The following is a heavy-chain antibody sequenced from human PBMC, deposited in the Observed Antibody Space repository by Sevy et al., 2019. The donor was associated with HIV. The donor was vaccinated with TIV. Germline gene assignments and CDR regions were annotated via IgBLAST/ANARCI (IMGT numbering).Heavy chain of an antibody. CDR1: GDSVSSNSAA. D-gene: IGHD3-22*01. Sequence: SQTLSLTCAISGDSVSSNSAAWNWIRQSPSRGLEWLGRTYYRSKWYNEYAASVKSRITINPDTSKNQFSLQLNSVTPEDTAVYYCARHNYDSSGLLFDYWGQGTLVTVSS. V-gene: IGHV6-1*01. CDR2: TYYRSKWYN. CDR3: ARHNYDSSGLLFDY. J-gene: IGHJ4*02.